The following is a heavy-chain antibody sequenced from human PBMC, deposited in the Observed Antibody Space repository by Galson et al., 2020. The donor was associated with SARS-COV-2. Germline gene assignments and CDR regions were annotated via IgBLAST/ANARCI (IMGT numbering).Heavy chain of an antibody. CDR2: ISQSVTT. Sequence: SQTLSLTCTVSGGSISNNDWWSWVRQPPGKGLEWIGEISQSVTTHYNPSLKSQVTISGDKSKNQISLKLSSVTAADTAVYYCARDSGYCTDGVCYRYWYFDLWGRGTLVTVSS. V-gene: IGHV4-4*02. J-gene: IGHJ2*01. D-gene: IGHD2-8*01. CDR3: ARDSGYCTDGVCYRYWYFDL. CDR1: GGSISNNDW.